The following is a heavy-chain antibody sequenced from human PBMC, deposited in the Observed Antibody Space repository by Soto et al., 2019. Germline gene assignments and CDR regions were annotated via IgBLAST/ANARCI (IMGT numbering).Heavy chain of an antibody. V-gene: IGHV3-11*05. CDR1: GFTFSDYY. Sequence: QVQLVESGGGLVKPGGCLRLSCAASGFTFSDYYMSWIRQAPGKGLEWVSYISSSGSDTNYADSVKGRFTVSRDNAKNPLFLPKDRLRAGDPAVYYCGGSLRGYRGYRGYWGQGTLVTVSS. CDR3: GGSLRGYRGYRGY. CDR2: ISSSGSDT. J-gene: IGHJ4*02. D-gene: IGHD5-12*01.